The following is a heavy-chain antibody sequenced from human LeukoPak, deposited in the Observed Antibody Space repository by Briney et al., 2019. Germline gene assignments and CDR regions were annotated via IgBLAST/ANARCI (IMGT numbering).Heavy chain of an antibody. CDR3: AGDGRGGSYYTDY. Sequence: GGSLRLSWAASGFNFSSYGMHWVRQAPGKGLQWVAAIWYDDTNKYYADSVRDRFTISRDNSKNTLYPQMNSLRAEDTAVYYCAGDGRGGSYYTDYWGQGTLVTVSS. CDR2: IWYDDTNK. D-gene: IGHD1-26*01. V-gene: IGHV3-33*01. J-gene: IGHJ4*02. CDR1: GFNFSSYG.